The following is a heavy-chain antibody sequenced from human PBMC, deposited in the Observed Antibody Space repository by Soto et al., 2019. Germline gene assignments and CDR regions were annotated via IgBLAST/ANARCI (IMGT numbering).Heavy chain of an antibody. CDR2: ISSDEKQK. CDR3: ARDCSLLYSFGSGSDF. V-gene: IGHV3-30*04. D-gene: IGHD3-10*01. Sequence: QVQLVESGGGVVQPGRSLRLSCAASGFTFSSAAMHWVRQAPGRGLEWLAFISSDEKQKYSADSMQGRFIISRDNSNNTLYLQMNSLRPEDTAVYYCARDCSLLYSFGSGSDFWGQGTLVTVSS. J-gene: IGHJ4*02. CDR1: GFTFSSAA.